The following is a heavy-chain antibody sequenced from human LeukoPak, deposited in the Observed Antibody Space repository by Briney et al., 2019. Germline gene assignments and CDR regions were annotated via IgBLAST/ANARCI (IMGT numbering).Heavy chain of an antibody. CDR1: GFTFSSYW. D-gene: IGHD1-26*01. V-gene: IGHV3-74*01. CDR3: AKTFIVGATTFFGFDY. CDR2: INSDGSST. J-gene: IGHJ4*02. Sequence: GGSLRLSCAASGFTFSSYWMHWVRRAPGKGLVWVSRINSDGSSTSYADSVKGRFTISRDNSKNTLYLQMNSLRAEDTAVYYCAKTFIVGATTFFGFDYWGQGTLVTVSS.